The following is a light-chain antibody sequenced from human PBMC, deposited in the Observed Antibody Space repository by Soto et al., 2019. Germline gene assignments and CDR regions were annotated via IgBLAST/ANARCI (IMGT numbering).Light chain of an antibody. Sequence: QSALTQPPSASGSPGQSVTISCTGTNSDVGGDKYVSWYQQHPGKAPKLMIFEVSKRPSGVPDRFSGSKSGNTASLTVSGLQAEDEADYYCSSYAGIYNVAAFGTGTKVTVL. CDR2: EVS. V-gene: IGLV2-8*01. J-gene: IGLJ1*01. CDR3: SSYAGIYNVAA. CDR1: NSDVGGDKY.